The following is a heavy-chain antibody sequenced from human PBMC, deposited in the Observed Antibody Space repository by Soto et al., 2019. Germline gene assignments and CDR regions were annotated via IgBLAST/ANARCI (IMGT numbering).Heavy chain of an antibody. CDR1: GLNFRMSE. D-gene: IGHD3-10*01. V-gene: IGHV3-48*03. CDR2: ISSSGLTT. Sequence: GGSLGLCSQASGLNFRMSEMHWVRKAPGKGLEWVSYISSSGLTTYYADFAEGRFTISRDNAKDSLYLQLNSLRVGDTAVYYCARYGTRGDWWGLGTQVTVSS. CDR3: ARYGTRGDW. J-gene: IGHJ5*01.